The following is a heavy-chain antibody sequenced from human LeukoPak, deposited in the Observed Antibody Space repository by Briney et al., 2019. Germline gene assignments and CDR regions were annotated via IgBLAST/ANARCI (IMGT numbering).Heavy chain of an antibody. V-gene: IGHV3-72*01. D-gene: IGHD3-22*01. CDR1: GFTLSDYY. J-gene: IGHJ4*02. CDR2: TRKKAKGYTT. CDR3: ARAQSDSSGYYYVGDY. Sequence: GGSLRLSCAASGFTLSDYYMEWVRQAPGQGLEWVARTRKKAKGYTTEYAASVKGRFTISRDDSKNSVDLQMKSLITEDTAVYYCARAQSDSSGYYYVGDYWGQGTLVTVSS.